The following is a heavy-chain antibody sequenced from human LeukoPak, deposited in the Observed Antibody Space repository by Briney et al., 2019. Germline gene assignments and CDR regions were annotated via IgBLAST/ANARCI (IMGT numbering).Heavy chain of an antibody. Sequence: GGSLRLSCAASGFTFSDAWMHWVRQAPGKGLEWVGRIKPKAAGGTTESAAPVTGRFTISRDDSKKMVSLQMNSLTTEDTAVYYCTTLRTVWGQGTLVTVSS. V-gene: IGHV3-15*01. CDR1: GFTFSDAW. CDR3: TTLRTV. J-gene: IGHJ4*02. D-gene: IGHD3/OR15-3a*01. CDR2: IKPKAAGGTT.